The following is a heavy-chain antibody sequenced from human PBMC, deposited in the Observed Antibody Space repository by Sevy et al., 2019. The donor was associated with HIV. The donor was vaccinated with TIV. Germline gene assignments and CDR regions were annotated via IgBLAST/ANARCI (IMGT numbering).Heavy chain of an antibody. Sequence: GGSLRLSCTASGFSFSSYAMSWVRQAPGKGLEWVSTIIGSGVRTYSADSMKGRSTISRDNSQNTLYLQMTSLRAEDTAVYYCAKDFHDYGDFYFDYWGRGTLVTVSS. D-gene: IGHD4-17*01. J-gene: IGHJ4*02. V-gene: IGHV3-23*01. CDR3: AKDFHDYGDFYFDY. CDR2: IIGSGVRT. CDR1: GFSFSSYA.